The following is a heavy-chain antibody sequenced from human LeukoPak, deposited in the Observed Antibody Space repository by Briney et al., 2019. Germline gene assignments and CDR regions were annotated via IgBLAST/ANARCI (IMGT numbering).Heavy chain of an antibody. J-gene: IGHJ4*02. CDR1: GFTFSNAW. V-gene: IGHV3-15*01. CDR2: IKSKTDGGTT. Sequence: GGSLRLSCAASGFTFSNAWMSWVRQAPGKGLEWVGRIKSKTDGGTTDYAASVKGRFTISRDDSKNTLYLQMNRLKTEDTAGFYRTTLAAGSYWGQGTLVTVSS. CDR3: TTLAAGSY. D-gene: IGHD6-13*01.